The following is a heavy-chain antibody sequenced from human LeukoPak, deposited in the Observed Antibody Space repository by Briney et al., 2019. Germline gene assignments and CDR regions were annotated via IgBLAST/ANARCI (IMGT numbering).Heavy chain of an antibody. CDR3: ARGGNY. Sequence: ASVKVSCKASGYTFTGYYMHWVRQAPGQGLEWMGWINPNSGNTNYAQKLQGRVTMTTDTSASTAYMELRSLRSDDTAVYYCARGGNYWGQGTLVTVSS. J-gene: IGHJ4*02. V-gene: IGHV1-18*04. D-gene: IGHD3-16*01. CDR2: INPNSGNT. CDR1: GYTFTGYY.